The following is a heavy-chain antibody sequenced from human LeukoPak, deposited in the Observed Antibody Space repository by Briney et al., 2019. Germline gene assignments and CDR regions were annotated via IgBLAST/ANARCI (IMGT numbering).Heavy chain of an antibody. CDR3: AKSTSYLKN. D-gene: IGHD2-21*01. Sequence: ASVKVSCKASGYTFTSNYIHWVRQAPGQGLEWMGMIYPRDGSTSYAQKFQGRVTVTRDTSTSTVHMELSGLRSEDTALYYCAKSTSYLKNWGQGTLVTVSS. J-gene: IGHJ4*02. CDR2: IYPRDGST. CDR1: GYTFTSNY. V-gene: IGHV1-46*01.